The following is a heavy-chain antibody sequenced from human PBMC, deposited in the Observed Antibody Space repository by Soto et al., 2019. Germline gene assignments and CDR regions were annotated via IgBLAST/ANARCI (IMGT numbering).Heavy chain of an antibody. CDR1: GYTFSTSW. CDR2: IYPDDSDT. CDR3: ARRRFGEFKNGMDV. J-gene: IGHJ6*02. Sequence: PGESLKIPCEGSGYTFSTSWLAWVRQMPGKGLEWMGIIYPDDSDTRYSPSFQGQVTFSADKSIRTAYLQWRSLKASDTAMYYCARRRFGEFKNGMDVWGQGTTVTVSS. D-gene: IGHD3-10*01. V-gene: IGHV5-51*01.